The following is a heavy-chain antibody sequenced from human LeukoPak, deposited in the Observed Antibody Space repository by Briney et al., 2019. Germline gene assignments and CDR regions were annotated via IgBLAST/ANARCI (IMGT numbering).Heavy chain of an antibody. Sequence: PGGSLRLSCAASGFTFSSYAMSWVRQAPGKGLEWVSAISGSGGSTYYADSVKGRFTISRDNSKNTLYLQMNSLRAEDTAVYYCANSPRELGIHYYYYYMDVWGKGTTVTVSS. CDR1: GFTFSSYA. CDR2: ISGSGGST. J-gene: IGHJ6*03. V-gene: IGHV3-23*01. CDR3: ANSPRELGIHYYYYYMDV. D-gene: IGHD1-26*01.